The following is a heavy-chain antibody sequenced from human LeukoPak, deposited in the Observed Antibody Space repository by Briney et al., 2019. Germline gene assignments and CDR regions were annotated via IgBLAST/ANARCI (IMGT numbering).Heavy chain of an antibody. D-gene: IGHD3-22*01. Sequence: ASVKVSCKVSGYTLTELSMHWVRQAPGKGLEWMGGFDPEDGETIYAQKFQGRVTMTGDTSTDTAYMELSSLRSEDTAVYYCATDPSPYYYDSSGYMDWGQGTLVTVSS. CDR1: GYTLTELS. J-gene: IGHJ4*02. CDR3: ATDPSPYYYDSSGYMD. CDR2: FDPEDGET. V-gene: IGHV1-24*01.